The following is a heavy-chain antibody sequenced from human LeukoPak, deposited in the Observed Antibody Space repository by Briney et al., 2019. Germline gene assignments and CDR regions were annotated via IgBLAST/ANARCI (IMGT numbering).Heavy chain of an antibody. V-gene: IGHV3-7*01. D-gene: IGHD3-3*01. CDR1: GFTFSSYW. CDR2: IKQDGSEK. J-gene: IGHJ3*02. Sequence: GGSLRLSCAASGFTFSSYWMSWVRQAPGKGLEWVANIKQDGSEKYYVDSVKGRFTISRDNAKNSLYLQMNSLRAEDTAVYYCAALGFLEWLSSDAFDIWGQGTMVTVSS. CDR3: AALGFLEWLSSDAFDI.